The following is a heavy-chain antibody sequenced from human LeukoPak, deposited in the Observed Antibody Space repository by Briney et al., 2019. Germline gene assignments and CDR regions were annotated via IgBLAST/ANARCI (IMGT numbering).Heavy chain of an antibody. D-gene: IGHD3-3*01. CDR1: GFTVSSNY. V-gene: IGHV3-53*01. Sequence: GGSLRLSCAASGFTVSSNYMSWVRQAPGKGLEWVSVIYSGGSTYYADSVKGRFTISRDNSKNTLYLQMNSLRAEDTAVYYCARESDQGDYDFWSGPGYYMDVWGKGTTVTVSS. J-gene: IGHJ6*03. CDR3: ARESDQGDYDFWSGPGYYMDV. CDR2: IYSGGST.